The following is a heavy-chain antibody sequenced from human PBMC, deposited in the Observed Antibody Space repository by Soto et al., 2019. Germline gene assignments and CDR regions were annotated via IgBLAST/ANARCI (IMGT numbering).Heavy chain of an antibody. D-gene: IGHD2-15*01. CDR2: INSDGSST. V-gene: IGHV3-74*01. CDR1: GFTFSSYW. CDR3: VISSLVVAAATREDY. J-gene: IGHJ4*02. Sequence: HPGGSLRLSCAASGFTFSSYWMHLVRQAPGKGLVWVSRINSDGSSTSYADSVKGRFTISRDNAKNTLYLQMNSLRAEDTAVYYCVISSLVVAAATREDYWGQGTLVTVSS.